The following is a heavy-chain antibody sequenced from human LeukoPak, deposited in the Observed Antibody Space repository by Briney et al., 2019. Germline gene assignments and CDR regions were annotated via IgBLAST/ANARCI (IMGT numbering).Heavy chain of an antibody. D-gene: IGHD4-11*01. Sequence: PGGSLRLSCAASGFTFSSYGMHWVRQAPGKGLEWVAFIRYDGSNKYYADSVKGRFTISRGSSKNTLYLQMNSLRAEDTAVYYCAKDGGYSNPWDDAFDIWGQGTMVTVSS. CDR2: IRYDGSNK. CDR1: GFTFSSYG. V-gene: IGHV3-30*02. CDR3: AKDGGYSNPWDDAFDI. J-gene: IGHJ3*02.